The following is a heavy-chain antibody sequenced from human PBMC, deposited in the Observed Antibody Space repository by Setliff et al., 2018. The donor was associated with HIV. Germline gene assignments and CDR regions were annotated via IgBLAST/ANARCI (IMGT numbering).Heavy chain of an antibody. V-gene: IGHV4-38-2*02. CDR1: GYSISSGYY. CDR3: ARGTTLNVVPDAFDI. CDR2: IYHAGHT. Sequence: SETLSLTCTVTGYSISSGYYWAWIRQPPGKGLEWIGHIYHAGHTYYNPSLKSRVTISLDTSKNQISLRLNSLTAADTALYYCARGTTLNVVPDAFDIWGQGTMVTVSS. D-gene: IGHD4-17*01. J-gene: IGHJ3*02.